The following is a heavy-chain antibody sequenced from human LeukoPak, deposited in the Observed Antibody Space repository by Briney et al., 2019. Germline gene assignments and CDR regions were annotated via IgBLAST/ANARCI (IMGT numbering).Heavy chain of an antibody. V-gene: IGHV3-64*01. CDR3: ARDRVRYSGSYAFDY. D-gene: IGHD1-26*01. CDR1: GFTFSSYA. J-gene: IGHJ4*02. CDR2: ISSNGGST. Sequence: GGSLRLSCAASGFTFSSYAMHWVRQAPGKGLEYVSAISSNGGSTYYANSVKGRFTISRDNSKNMLYLQMGSLRAEDLAVYYCARDRVRYSGSYAFDYWGQGTLVTVSS.